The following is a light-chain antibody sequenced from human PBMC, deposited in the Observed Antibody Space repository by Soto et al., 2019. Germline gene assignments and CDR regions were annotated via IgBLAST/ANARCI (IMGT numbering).Light chain of an antibody. CDR1: QDIGAY. V-gene: IGKV1-8*01. CDR2: DAS. J-gene: IGKJ1*01. Sequence: AIRMTQSPSSFSASTVDRVSITCRATQDIGAYLAWYQQIPGKAPKLLIYDASTLQTGVPSRFSGSGSGTDFTLTISYLQSEDFGTYYCQQFYNYPRTFGQGTKVDNK. CDR3: QQFYNYPRT.